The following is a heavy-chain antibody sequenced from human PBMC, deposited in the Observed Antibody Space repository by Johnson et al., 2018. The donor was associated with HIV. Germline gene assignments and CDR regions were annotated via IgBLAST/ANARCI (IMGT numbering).Heavy chain of an antibody. CDR2: IYSGGST. CDR1: GFTVSSNY. J-gene: IGHJ3*02. CDR3: AKGGLRYFDWSQGDGFDI. D-gene: IGHD3-9*01. V-gene: IGHV3-66*01. Sequence: VQLVESGGGLVQPGGSLRLSCAASGFTVSSNYRSWVRQAPGKGLEWVSIIYSGGSTYYPDSVKGRFTISRDNSKNTLYFQMNGLRAEDTAVYYCAKGGLRYFDWSQGDGFDIWGQGTMVTVSS.